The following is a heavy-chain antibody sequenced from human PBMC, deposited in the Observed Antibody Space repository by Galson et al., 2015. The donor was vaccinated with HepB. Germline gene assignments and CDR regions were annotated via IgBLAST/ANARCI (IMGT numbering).Heavy chain of an antibody. CDR1: GYTFTSYA. CDR2: INAGNGNT. J-gene: IGHJ5*02. D-gene: IGHD6-19*01. CDR3: ARDPNKQWLVLGHPSNWFDP. V-gene: IGHV1-3*01. Sequence: SVKVSCKASGYTFTSYAMHWVRQAPGQRLEWMGWINAGNGNTKYSQKFQGRVTITRDTSASTAYMELSSLRSEDTAVYYCARDPNKQWLVLGHPSNWFDPWGQGTLVTVSS.